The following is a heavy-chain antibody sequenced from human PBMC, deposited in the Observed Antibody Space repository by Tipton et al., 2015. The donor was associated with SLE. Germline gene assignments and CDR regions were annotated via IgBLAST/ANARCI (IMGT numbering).Heavy chain of an antibody. Sequence: TLSLTCAVYGGSFSGYYWSWIRQPPGKGLEWIGEINHSGSSNYNPSLKSRVIISVDTSKKQFSLKLSSVTAADTAVYYCGRGSHYGSGSYDFDYWGQGTLVTVSS. J-gene: IGHJ4*02. D-gene: IGHD3-10*01. CDR3: GRGSHYGSGSYDFDY. CDR2: INHSGSS. CDR1: GGSFSGYY. V-gene: IGHV4-34*01.